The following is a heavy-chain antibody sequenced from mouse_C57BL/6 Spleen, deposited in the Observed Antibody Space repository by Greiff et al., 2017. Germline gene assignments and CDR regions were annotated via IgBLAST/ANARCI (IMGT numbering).Heavy chain of an antibody. CDR3: ASYDGYYYFDY. D-gene: IGHD2-3*01. CDR1: GYSFTSYY. CDR2: IYPGSGNT. J-gene: IGHJ2*01. Sequence: QVQLQQSGPELVKPGASVKISCKASGYSFTSYYIHWVKQRPGQGLEWIGWIYPGSGNTKYNEKFKGKATLTADTSSSTAYMQLSSLTSEDSAFYYCASYDGYYYFDYWGQGTTLTVSS. V-gene: IGHV1-66*01.